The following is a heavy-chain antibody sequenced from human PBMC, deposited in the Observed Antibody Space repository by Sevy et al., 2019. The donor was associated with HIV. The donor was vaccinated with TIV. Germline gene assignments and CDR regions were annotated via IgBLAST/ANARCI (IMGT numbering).Heavy chain of an antibody. V-gene: IGHV6-1*01. Sequence: QSQTLSLTCAISGDSVSSNSAAWNWIRQSPSRGLEWLGRTYYRSKWYNDYAVSVKSRISINPDTSKNQFSLQLNSGTPEDTAVYFCATGIPEGKLGGHCFDPWGQGTLVTVSS. CDR1: GDSVSSNSAA. CDR3: ATGIPEGKLGGHCFDP. J-gene: IGHJ5*02. D-gene: IGHD5-18*01. CDR2: TYYRSKWYN.